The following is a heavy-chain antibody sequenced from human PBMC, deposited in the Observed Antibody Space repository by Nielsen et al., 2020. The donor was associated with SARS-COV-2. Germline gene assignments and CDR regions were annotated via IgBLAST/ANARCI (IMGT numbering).Heavy chain of an antibody. D-gene: IGHD3-10*01. CDR2: ISGSGGST. J-gene: IGHJ2*01. V-gene: IGHV3-23*01. CDR3: ARDRGFGTVGYFDL. Sequence: GESLKISCAASGFTFSSYAMSWVRQAPGKGLEWVSAISGSGGSTYYADSVKGRFTISRDNSKNTLYLQMNSLRAEDTAVYYCARDRGFGTVGYFDLWGRGTLVTVSS. CDR1: GFTFSSYA.